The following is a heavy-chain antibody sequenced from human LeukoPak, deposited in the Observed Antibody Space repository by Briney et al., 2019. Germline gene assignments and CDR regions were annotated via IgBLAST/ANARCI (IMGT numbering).Heavy chain of an antibody. J-gene: IGHJ4*02. V-gene: IGHV4-59*01. CDR1: GGSISSYY. Sequence: PSETLSLTCTVSGGSISSYYWSWIRQPPGKGLAWIGYIYYSGSTNYNPSLKSRVTISVDTSKNQFSLKLSSVTAADTAVYYCARELVTPPYYFDYWGQGTLVTVSS. CDR2: IYYSGST. D-gene: IGHD5-18*01. CDR3: ARELVTPPYYFDY.